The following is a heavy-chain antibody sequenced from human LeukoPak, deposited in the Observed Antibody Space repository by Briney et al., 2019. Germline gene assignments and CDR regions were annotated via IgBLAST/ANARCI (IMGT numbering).Heavy chain of an antibody. CDR1: GFTFSSYS. V-gene: IGHV3-21*01. J-gene: IGHJ6*02. D-gene: IGHD2/OR15-2a*01. CDR3: ARATTTFYYYYYGLDV. Sequence: PGGSLRLSCAASGFTFSSYSMNWVRQAPGKGLEWVSSISSSSTYISYADSVKGRFTISRDNAENSLYLQMNSLRAGDTAVYYCARATTTFYYYYYGLDVWGQGTTVTVSS. CDR2: ISSSSTYI.